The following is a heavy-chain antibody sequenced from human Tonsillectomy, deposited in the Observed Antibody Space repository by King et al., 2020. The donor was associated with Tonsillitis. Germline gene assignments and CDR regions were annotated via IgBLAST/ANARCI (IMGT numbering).Heavy chain of an antibody. Sequence: VQLQESGPGLVKPSETLSLTCSVSGGSIIPYYWSWVRQPAGKGLEWLGRIFTSGSTNYNPSLKGRLTMSVDSSNNRFSLKLTSVTAADTAVYFCAKGPWGSGENSYYGMEVWGQGTTVTASS. CDR1: GGSIIPYY. CDR3: AKGPWGSGENSYYGMEV. CDR2: IFTSGST. J-gene: IGHJ6*02. D-gene: IGHD3-10*01. V-gene: IGHV4-4*07.